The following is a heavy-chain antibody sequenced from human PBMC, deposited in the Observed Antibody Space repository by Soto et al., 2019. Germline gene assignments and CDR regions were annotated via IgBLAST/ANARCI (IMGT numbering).Heavy chain of an antibody. V-gene: IGHV4-30-4*01. Sequence: SETLSLTCTVSGGSISSGDYYWSWIRQPPGKGLEWIGYIYYSGSTYYNPSLKSRVTISVDTSKNQFSLKLSSVTAADTAVYYCARGVVAAATLDYWGKGTLVTVSS. D-gene: IGHD2-15*01. CDR2: IYYSGST. CDR1: GGSISSGDYY. J-gene: IGHJ4*02. CDR3: ARGVVAAATLDY.